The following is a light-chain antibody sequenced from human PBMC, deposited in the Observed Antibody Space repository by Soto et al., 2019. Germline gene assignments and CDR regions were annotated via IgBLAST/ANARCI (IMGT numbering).Light chain of an antibody. CDR3: HQSHGIPYI. Sequence: DIQMTQSPSSLSASVGDRITITCRASPTISTYLNWYQQKPGKAPKLLISAASRLQSGVPSRFTGSGSGTEFTLTISSLQPEDFAPYYCHQSHGIPYIFGQGTKVEI. V-gene: IGKV1-39*01. CDR1: PTISTY. J-gene: IGKJ2*01. CDR2: AAS.